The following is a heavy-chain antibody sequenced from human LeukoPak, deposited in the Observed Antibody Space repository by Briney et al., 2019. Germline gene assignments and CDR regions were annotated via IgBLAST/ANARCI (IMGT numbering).Heavy chain of an antibody. J-gene: IGHJ3*02. CDR3: ARWVVRATNASAFDI. CDR2: INTNTGNP. Sequence: ASVKVSCKASGYTFTSYAMNWVRQAPGQGLEWMGWINTNTGNPTYAQGFTGRFVFSLDTSVSTAYLQICSLKAEDTAVYYCARWVVRATNASAFDIWGQGTMVTVSS. D-gene: IGHD1-26*01. CDR1: GYTFTSYA. V-gene: IGHV7-4-1*01.